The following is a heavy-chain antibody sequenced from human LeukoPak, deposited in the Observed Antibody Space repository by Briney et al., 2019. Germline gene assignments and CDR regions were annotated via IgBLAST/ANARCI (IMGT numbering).Heavy chain of an antibody. CDR3: ARSPDGETFDH. CDR1: GFTFISYA. V-gene: IGHV3-23*01. Sequence: GSLRLSCAASGFTFISYAMSWVRQAPGKGLEWVSAISGSGAGTYYADSVKGRFTISRDNSKNTLYLQMNSLRAEDTAVYYCARSPDGETFDHWGQGILVTVSS. D-gene: IGHD4-17*01. J-gene: IGHJ5*02. CDR2: ISGSGAGT.